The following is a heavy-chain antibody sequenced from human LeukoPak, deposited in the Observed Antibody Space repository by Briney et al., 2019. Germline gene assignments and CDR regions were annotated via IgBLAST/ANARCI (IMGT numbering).Heavy chain of an antibody. V-gene: IGHV3-23*01. CDR1: GFTFSSYA. CDR3: AKDPRGIVVVSRNDY. D-gene: IGHD3-22*01. Sequence: GRSLRLSCAASGFTFSSYAMSWVRQAPGKGLEWVSAISGSGGSTYYADSVKGRFTISRDNSKNTLYLQMNSLRAEDTAVYYCAKDPRGIVVVSRNDYWGQGTLVTVSS. J-gene: IGHJ4*02. CDR2: ISGSGGST.